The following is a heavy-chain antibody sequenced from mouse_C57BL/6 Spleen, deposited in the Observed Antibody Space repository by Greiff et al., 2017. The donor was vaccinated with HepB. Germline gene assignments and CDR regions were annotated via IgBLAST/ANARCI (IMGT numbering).Heavy chain of an antibody. V-gene: IGHV3-1*01. CDR2: ISYSGST. J-gene: IGHJ2*01. Sequence: EVKLVESGPGMVKPSQSLSLTCTVTGYSITSGYDWHWIRHFPGNKLEWMGYISYSGSTNYNPSLKSRISITHDTSKNHFFLKLNSVTTEDTATYYCARHGSLYYFDYWGQGTTLTVSS. CDR3: ARHGSLYYFDY. D-gene: IGHD1-1*01. CDR1: GYSITSGYD.